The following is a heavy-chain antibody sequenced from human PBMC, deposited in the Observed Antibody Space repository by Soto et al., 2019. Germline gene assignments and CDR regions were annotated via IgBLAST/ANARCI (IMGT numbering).Heavy chain of an antibody. CDR1: GGTFSSYA. CDR2: VIPIFGTA. D-gene: IGHD3-22*01. Sequence: SLKVSCKASGGTFSSYAISWVRQAPGRGLEWMGGVIPIFGTANYARKFQGRLTITADESTSTPYMELSSLRSEDTAVYYCARERYYYDSSGSELVHPAESLYYFDYWGQGTLVTVSS. V-gene: IGHV1-69*13. CDR3: ARERYYYDSSGSELVHPAESLYYFDY. J-gene: IGHJ4*02.